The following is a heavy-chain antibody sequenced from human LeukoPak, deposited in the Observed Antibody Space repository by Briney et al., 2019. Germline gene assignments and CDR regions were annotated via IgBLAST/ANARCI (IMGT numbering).Heavy chain of an antibody. D-gene: IGHD1-26*01. J-gene: IGHJ4*02. CDR1: GGSISSSNYY. CDR3: ARDVHYSGSYFFDY. CDR2: VYYSGST. Sequence: SETLSLTCTVSGGSISSSNYYWGWIRQPPGKGLEWIGSVYYSGSTYYNPSLKSRVTISVDTSKNQFSLKLSSVTAADTAIYYCARDVHYSGSYFFDYWAREPWSPSPQ. V-gene: IGHV4-39*07.